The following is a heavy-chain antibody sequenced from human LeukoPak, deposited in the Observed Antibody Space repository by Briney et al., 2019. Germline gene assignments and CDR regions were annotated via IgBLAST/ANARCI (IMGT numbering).Heavy chain of an antibody. CDR1: GGSISSGGYY. J-gene: IGHJ4*02. CDR3: ARDLGYCNSTSCRYFDY. D-gene: IGHD2-2*01. CDR2: ISYSGST. V-gene: IGHV4-31*03. Sequence: SETLSLTCTVSGGSISSGGYYWSWIRQHPGKGLEWIGYISYSGSTYYNPSLKSRVTMSLDTSKNQFSLKLSSVTAADTAVYYCARDLGYCNSTSCRYFDYWGQGTLVTVSS.